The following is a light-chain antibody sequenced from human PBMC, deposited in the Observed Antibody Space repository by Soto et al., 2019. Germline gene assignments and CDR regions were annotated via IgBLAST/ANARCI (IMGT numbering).Light chain of an antibody. J-gene: IGKJ2*01. V-gene: IGKV1-5*03. CDR1: QSISSW. CDR2: KVS. CDR3: QQYNSYPVT. Sequence: DIQMTQSPSTLSASVGDRVTITCRASQSISSWLDWYQQKPGKAPKILIYKVSNLESGVPSRFSGSGSGTEFTLTISSLQSDDFATYYYQQYNSYPVTFGQVTKLEIK.